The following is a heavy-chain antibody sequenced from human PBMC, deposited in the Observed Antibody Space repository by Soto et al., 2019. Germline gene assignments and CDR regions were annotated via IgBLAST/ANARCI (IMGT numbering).Heavy chain of an antibody. D-gene: IGHD5-18*01. CDR1: GFTVSSNY. J-gene: IGHJ3*02. V-gene: IGHV3-53*04. CDR2: IYSGGST. CDR3: ARAKWIQLWFGAFDI. Sequence: GGSLRLSCAASGFTVSSNYMSWVRQAPGKGLEWVSVIYSGGSTYYADSVKGRFTISRHNSKNTLYLQMNSLRAEDTAVYYCARAKWIQLWFGAFDIWAQGTMVTVSS.